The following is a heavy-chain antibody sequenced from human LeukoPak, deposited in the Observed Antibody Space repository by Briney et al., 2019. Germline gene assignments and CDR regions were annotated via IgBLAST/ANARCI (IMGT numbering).Heavy chain of an antibody. Sequence: PGRSLRLSCAASGFTFSSYAMHWVRQAPGKGLEWVANIKQDGSEKYYVDSVKGRFTISRDNAKNSLYLQMNSLRAEDTAVYYCARAGYYYDSSGYHHWGQGTLVTVSS. J-gene: IGHJ5*02. V-gene: IGHV3-7*01. CDR2: IKQDGSEK. D-gene: IGHD3-22*01. CDR1: GFTFSSYA. CDR3: ARAGYYYDSSGYHH.